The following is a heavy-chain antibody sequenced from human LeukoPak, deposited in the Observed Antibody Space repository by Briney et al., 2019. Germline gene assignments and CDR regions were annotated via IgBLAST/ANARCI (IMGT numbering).Heavy chain of an antibody. CDR2: ISYDGSNK. V-gene: IGHV3-30*04. J-gene: IGHJ4*02. CDR1: GFTFSSYA. D-gene: IGHD3-9*01. CDR3: ARGGLRYFDWLPRGIFDY. Sequence: GRSLRLSCAASGFTFSSYAMRWVRQAPGKGLEWVAVISYDGSNKYYADSVKGRFTISRDNSKNTLYLQMNSLRAEDTALYYCARGGLRYFDWLPRGIFDYWGQGTLVTVSS.